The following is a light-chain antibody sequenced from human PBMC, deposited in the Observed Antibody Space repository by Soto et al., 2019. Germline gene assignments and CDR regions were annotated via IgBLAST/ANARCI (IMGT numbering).Light chain of an antibody. V-gene: IGLV1-51*01. CDR1: NSNIGKYY. CDR2: DNN. Sequence: QSVLTQPPSVSAAPGQRVTISCSGSNSNIGKYYVSWYQQVPGTAPRLLIYDNNQRPSGIPERFSGSNSGTSATLGIAGLQTGDDANYYCATWDGGLNPGGVFGTGTKLTVL. CDR3: ATWDGGLNPGGV. J-gene: IGLJ1*01.